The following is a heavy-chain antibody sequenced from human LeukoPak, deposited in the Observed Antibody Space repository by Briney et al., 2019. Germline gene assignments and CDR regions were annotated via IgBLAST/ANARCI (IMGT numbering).Heavy chain of an antibody. CDR2: IYYSGST. D-gene: IGHD1-26*01. J-gene: IGHJ4*02. Sequence: SETLSLTCTVSGGSISSGGYYWSWIRQHPGKGLEWIGYIYYSGSTYYNPSLKSRVTISVDTSKNQFSLKLSSVTAADTAVYYCARDYSGSQARFDYWGQGTLVTVSS. CDR3: ARDYSGSQARFDY. V-gene: IGHV4-31*03. CDR1: GGSISSGGYY.